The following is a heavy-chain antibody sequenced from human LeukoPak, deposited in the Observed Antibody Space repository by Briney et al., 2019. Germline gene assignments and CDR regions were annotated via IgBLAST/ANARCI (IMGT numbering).Heavy chain of an antibody. D-gene: IGHD4-17*01. CDR2: IYYSGST. CDR1: GGSISSGDYY. V-gene: IGHV4-30-4*01. CDR3: ARGGDNDYGDYETSPFDY. J-gene: IGHJ4*02. Sequence: SETLSLTCTVSGGSISSGDYYWSWIRQPPGKGLEWIGYIYYSGSTYYNPSLKSRVTISVDRSKNQFSLKLSSVTAADTAVYYCARGGDNDYGDYETSPFDYWGQGTLVTVSS.